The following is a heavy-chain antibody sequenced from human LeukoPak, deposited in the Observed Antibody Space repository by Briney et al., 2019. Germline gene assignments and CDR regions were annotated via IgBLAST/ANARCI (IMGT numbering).Heavy chain of an antibody. J-gene: IGHJ4*02. CDR3: AKAIGRGWYSGYFDY. Sequence: GRSLRLSCAASGFTFSTYPMHWVRQAPGKGLEWVAVMSFDGDSEYYSDSVRGRFTVSRDNAKSTLYLQMNSLRAEDTAVYYCAKAIGRGWYSGYFDYWGQGTLVTVSS. CDR1: GFTFSTYP. CDR2: MSFDGDSE. D-gene: IGHD6-19*01. V-gene: IGHV3-30-3*01.